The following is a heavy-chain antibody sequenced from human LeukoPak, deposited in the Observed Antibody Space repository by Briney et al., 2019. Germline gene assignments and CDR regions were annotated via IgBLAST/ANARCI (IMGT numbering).Heavy chain of an antibody. V-gene: IGHV4-30-4*01. CDR2: IYYSGST. Sequence: SQTLSLTCTVSGGSISSGDYYWSWLRQPPGKGLEWIGYIYYSGSTYYNPSLKSRVTISVDTSKNQFSLKLSSVTAADTAVYYCARDDIVKYGMDVWGQGTTVTVSS. J-gene: IGHJ6*02. CDR1: GGSISSGDYY. D-gene: IGHD5-12*01. CDR3: ARDDIVKYGMDV.